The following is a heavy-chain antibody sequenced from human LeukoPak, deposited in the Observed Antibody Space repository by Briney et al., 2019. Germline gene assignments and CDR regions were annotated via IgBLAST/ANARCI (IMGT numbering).Heavy chain of an antibody. CDR2: LYIGGNT. V-gene: IGHV3-53*01. CDR1: GLTVNNNY. CDR3: MTAAGYNFGQY. Sequence: GGSLRLSCAASGLTVNNNYMNWVRRAPGKGLEWVSALYIGGNTYYADSVRGRFTISRDNSKNTLYLQMNSLRAEDTAIYYCMTAAGYNFGQYWGQGTLVTVSS. D-gene: IGHD5-18*01. J-gene: IGHJ4*02.